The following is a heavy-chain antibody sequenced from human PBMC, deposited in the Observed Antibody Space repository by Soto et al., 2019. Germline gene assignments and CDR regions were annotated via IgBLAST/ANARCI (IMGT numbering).Heavy chain of an antibody. V-gene: IGHV4-59*01. CDR2: IYYSGST. Sequence: SETMXLXCSVSGGSXXSYCWXXXTQPPVKGLELSGYIYYSGSTNYNPSLKTRVAISMDTSKNQFSLNLSSVTAADISVYYCAGAPNWAYFDFWGLGTLLTVSS. CDR3: AGAPNWAYFDF. CDR1: GGSXXSYC. J-gene: IGHJ4*02. D-gene: IGHD7-27*01.